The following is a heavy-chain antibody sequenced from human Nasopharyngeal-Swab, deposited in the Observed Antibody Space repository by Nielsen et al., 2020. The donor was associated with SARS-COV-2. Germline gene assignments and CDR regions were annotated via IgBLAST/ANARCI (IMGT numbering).Heavy chain of an antibody. Sequence: GESLKISCAASGFTFSGYSMNWVRQAPGKGLEWVSSISSSSAYIYYAGSVKGRFTISRDNAKKSLYLEMKRLRTEDTALYYCAKDSGYSGTYFYGMDVWGQGTSVTVS. J-gene: IGHJ6*02. CDR2: ISSSSAYI. CDR1: GFTFSGYS. CDR3: AKDSGYSGTYFYGMDV. V-gene: IGHV3-21*04. D-gene: IGHD6-19*01.